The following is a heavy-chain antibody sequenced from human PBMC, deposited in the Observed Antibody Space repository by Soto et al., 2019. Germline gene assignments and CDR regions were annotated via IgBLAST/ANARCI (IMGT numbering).Heavy chain of an antibody. J-gene: IGHJ5*02. CDR2: IYFSGST. Sequence: PWETLSLTCSVSGGTISSSSYYWAWIRQPPGKGLEWIGSIYFSGSTHYNSSLKSRVTLSVDTSNNQFSLNLSSVTTADTAMYYCARQHSYCTSTRCYTSWFDPWGQGTLVTVSS. CDR3: ARQHSYCTSTRCYTSWFDP. D-gene: IGHD2-2*01. CDR1: GGTISSSSYY. V-gene: IGHV4-39*01.